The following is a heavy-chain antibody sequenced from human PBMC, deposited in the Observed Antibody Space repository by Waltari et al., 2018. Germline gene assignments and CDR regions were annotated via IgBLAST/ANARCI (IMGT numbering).Heavy chain of an antibody. CDR3: ARLLGVREKVFTVFGVAPPQFDL. D-gene: IGHD3-3*01. CDR1: GASISSYY. CDR2: TYYSGRT. J-gene: IGHJ4*02. V-gene: IGHV4-59*08. Sequence: QVQLQESGPGLVKPSETLSLTCTVSGASISSYYWSWIRQPPGKGLEWIAYTYYSGRTNYNPSLNSRGVISVDTSKNQFSLKLSSVTAADTAVYYCARLLGVREKVFTVFGVAPPQFDLWGQGTLVTVSS.